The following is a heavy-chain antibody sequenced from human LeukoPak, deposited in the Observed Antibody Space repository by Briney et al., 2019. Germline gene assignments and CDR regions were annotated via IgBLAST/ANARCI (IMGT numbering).Heavy chain of an antibody. CDR3: ASDLTGYYTPLVDV. CDR1: GFTFSSYA. CDR2: ISGSGGST. V-gene: IGHV3-23*01. D-gene: IGHD3-9*01. Sequence: PGGSLRLSCAASGFTFSSYAMSWIRQAPGKGLEWVSAISGSGGSTYYADSVKGRFTISRDNSKNTLYLQMNSLRAEDTAVYYCASDLTGYYTPLVDVWGQGTTVTVSS. J-gene: IGHJ6*02.